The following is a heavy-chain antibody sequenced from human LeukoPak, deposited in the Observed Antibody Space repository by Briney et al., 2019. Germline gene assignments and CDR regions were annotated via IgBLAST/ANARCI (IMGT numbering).Heavy chain of an antibody. D-gene: IGHD4-17*01. J-gene: IGHJ5*02. CDR3: TTYGDYEGFVDH. Sequence: GGSLRLSCAASGFTFSRFAMCWVRQAPGKGLEWVSAISGGADATYYADSVRGRFSVSRDNSKNTLDLQMDSLRAEDTAVYYCTTYGDYEGFVDHWGQGTQVDVSS. V-gene: IGHV3-23*01. CDR1: GFTFSRFA. CDR2: ISGGADAT.